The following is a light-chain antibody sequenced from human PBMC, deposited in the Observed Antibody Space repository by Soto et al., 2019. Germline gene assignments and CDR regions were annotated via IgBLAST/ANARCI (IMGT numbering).Light chain of an antibody. V-gene: IGLV2-8*01. CDR3: TSYAGGNNV. Sequence: QSALTQPPSASGSPGQSVTISCTGTSSDVGGYNYVSWYQQHPDEVPKLMVYEVNKRPSGVPDRFSGSKSGNTASLTVSGLQAEDEADYYCTSYAGGNNVFGTGTKLTVL. CDR2: EVN. CDR1: SSDVGGYNY. J-gene: IGLJ1*01.